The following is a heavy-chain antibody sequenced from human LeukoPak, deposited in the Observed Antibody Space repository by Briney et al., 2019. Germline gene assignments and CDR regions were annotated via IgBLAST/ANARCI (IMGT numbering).Heavy chain of an antibody. Sequence: SETLSLTCTVSGGSISSYYWSWIRQPPGKGLEWIGYIYYSGSTNYHPSLKSRVTISVDTSKNQFSLKLSSVTAADTAVYYCARIRHSGIDYYYYGMDVWGQGTTVTVSS. D-gene: IGHD3-10*01. CDR2: IYYSGST. V-gene: IGHV4-59*01. CDR3: ARIRHSGIDYYYYGMDV. J-gene: IGHJ6*02. CDR1: GGSISSYY.